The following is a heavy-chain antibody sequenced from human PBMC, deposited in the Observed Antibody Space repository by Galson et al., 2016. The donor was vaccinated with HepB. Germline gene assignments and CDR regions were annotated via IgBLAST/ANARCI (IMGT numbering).Heavy chain of an antibody. J-gene: IGHJ4*02. CDR2: IKQDGSEK. D-gene: IGHD2/OR15-2a*01. CDR1: GFTFSSYW. V-gene: IGHV3-7*03. Sequence: SLRLSCAASGFTFSSYWMTWVRQAPGKGLEWVANIKQDGSEKYYVDSVKGRFTISRDNVKNSLYLQMNSLRVEDTAVYFCAREPFISPGDYWGPGTLVTVSA. CDR3: AREPFISPGDY.